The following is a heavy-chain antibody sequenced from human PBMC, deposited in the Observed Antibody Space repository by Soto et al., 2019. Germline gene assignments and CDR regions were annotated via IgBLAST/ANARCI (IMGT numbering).Heavy chain of an antibody. CDR1: GGTFSSYA. V-gene: IGHV1-69*13. J-gene: IGHJ4*02. D-gene: IGHD3-10*01. CDR2: IIPIFGTA. Sequence: SVKVSCKASGGTFSSYAISWVRQAPGQGLEWMGGIIPIFGTANYAQKFQGRVTITADESTSTAYMELSSLRSEDTAVYYCAREGVSVRGVSYFDYWGQGTLVTVSS. CDR3: AREGVSVRGVSYFDY.